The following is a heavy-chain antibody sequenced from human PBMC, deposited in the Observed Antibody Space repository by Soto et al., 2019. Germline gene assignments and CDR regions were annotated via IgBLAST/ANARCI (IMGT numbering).Heavy chain of an antibody. CDR3: ARHVSYCSGGSCSGYYYMDV. CDR2: IYYSGST. CDR1: GGSISSSSYY. J-gene: IGHJ6*03. D-gene: IGHD2-15*01. Sequence: SETLSLTCTVSGGSISSSSYYWGWIRQPPGKGLEWIGSIYYSGSTYYNPSLKSRVTISVDTSKNQFSLKLSSVTAADTAVYYCARHVSYCSGGSCSGYYYMDVWGKGTTVTVSS. V-gene: IGHV4-39*01.